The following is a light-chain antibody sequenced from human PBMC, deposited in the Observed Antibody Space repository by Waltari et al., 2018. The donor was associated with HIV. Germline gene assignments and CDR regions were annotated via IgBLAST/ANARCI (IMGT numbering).Light chain of an antibody. V-gene: IGKV3D-20*01. CDR3: QQYGSSPRT. CDR2: DAS. J-gene: IGKJ2*01. CDR1: QSVSSSF. Sequence: EIVLTQSPATLALSPGERATLSCAASQSVSSSFLAWYQQKPSLAPRLLIYDASSRATGIPDRFSGSGSGTDFILTISRLEPEDFAVYYCQQYGSSPRTFGQGTKLEIK.